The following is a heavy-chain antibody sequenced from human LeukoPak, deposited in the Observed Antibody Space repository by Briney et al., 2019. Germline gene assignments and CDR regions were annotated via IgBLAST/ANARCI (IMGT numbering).Heavy chain of an antibody. J-gene: IGHJ4*02. CDR2: INHSGST. CDR1: GGSISTYY. D-gene: IGHD2-8*02. V-gene: IGHV4-34*01. CDR3: ARWGLAPAGYWFDY. Sequence: SETLSLTCTVSGGSISTYYWSWIRQPPGKGLEWIGEINHSGSTNYNPSLKSRVTISVDTSKNQFSLKLSSVTAADTAVYYCARWGLAPAGYWFDYWGQGTLVTVSS.